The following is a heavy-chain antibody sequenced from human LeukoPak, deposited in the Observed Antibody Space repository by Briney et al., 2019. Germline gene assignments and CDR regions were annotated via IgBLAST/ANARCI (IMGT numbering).Heavy chain of an antibody. Sequence: GGSLRLSCAASGFTFDDYGMSWVRQAPGKGLEWVSGINWNGGSTGYADSVKGRFTISRDNAKNSLYLQMNSLRAEDTAVYYCARDCERSYFPSGLPHSGYMDVWGKGTTVIVSS. J-gene: IGHJ6*03. V-gene: IGHV3-20*04. CDR1: GFTFDDYG. CDR2: INWNGGST. D-gene: IGHD1-26*01. CDR3: ARDCERSYFPSGLPHSGYMDV.